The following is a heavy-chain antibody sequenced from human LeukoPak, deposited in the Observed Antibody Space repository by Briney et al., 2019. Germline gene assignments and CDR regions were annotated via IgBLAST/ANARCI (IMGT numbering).Heavy chain of an antibody. CDR2: IIPSLGIA. CDR3: ARERAYYDSSGYYYWIDY. CDR1: GGTFSSYA. D-gene: IGHD3-22*01. Sequence: ASVTVSCKASGGTFSSYAISWVRQAPGQGLEWMGRIIPSLGIANYAQKFQGRVTITADKSASTASMELSSLRSEDTAVYYCARERAYYDSSGYYYWIDYWGQGTLVTVSS. J-gene: IGHJ4*02. V-gene: IGHV1-69*04.